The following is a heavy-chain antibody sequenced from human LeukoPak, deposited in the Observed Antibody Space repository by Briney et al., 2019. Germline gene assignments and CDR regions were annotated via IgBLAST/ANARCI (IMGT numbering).Heavy chain of an antibody. J-gene: IGHJ4*02. CDR1: GFTFSTYE. V-gene: IGHV3-48*03. CDR2: ISSTGSNI. CDR3: AATYYYDGSGDY. Sequence: GGSLRLSCAASGFTFSTYEMNWVRQAPGKGLEWVSYISSTGSNIYYADSVKGRFTISRDNAKNSLYLLMNSLRTEDTAVYHCAATYYYDGSGDYWGQGTLVTVSS. D-gene: IGHD3-22*01.